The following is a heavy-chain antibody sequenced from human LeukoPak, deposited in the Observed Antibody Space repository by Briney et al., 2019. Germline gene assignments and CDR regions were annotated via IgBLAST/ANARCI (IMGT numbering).Heavy chain of an antibody. CDR2: ISGSGGST. D-gene: IGHD3-22*01. V-gene: IGHV3-23*01. J-gene: IGHJ4*02. CDR3: AKPYYYDSYLDFDY. Sequence: GGSLRLSCTTSGFNFGDYAMTWVRQAPGKVLEWVSAISGSGGSTYYADSVKGRFTISRDNSKNTLYLQMNSLRAEDMAVYYCAKPYYYDSYLDFDYWGQGTLVTVSS. CDR1: GFNFGDYA.